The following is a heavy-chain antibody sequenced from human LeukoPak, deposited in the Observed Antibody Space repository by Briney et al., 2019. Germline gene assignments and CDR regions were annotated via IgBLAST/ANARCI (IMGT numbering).Heavy chain of an antibody. V-gene: IGHV3-21*01. D-gene: IGHD3-16*01. CDR2: ISSSSSYI. CDR1: GFTFSSYS. Sequence: GGSLRLSCAASGFTFSSYSMNWVRQAPGKGLERVSSISSSSSYIYYADSVKGRFTVSRDNGKNTVYLRMSSLRAEDTAVYYCARDPYILDAAWGQGTLVTVSS. CDR3: ARDPYILDAA. J-gene: IGHJ5*02.